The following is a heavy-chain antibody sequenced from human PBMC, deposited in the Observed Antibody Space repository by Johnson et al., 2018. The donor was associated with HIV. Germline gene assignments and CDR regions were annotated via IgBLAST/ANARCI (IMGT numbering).Heavy chain of an antibody. V-gene: IGHV3-66*01. CDR2: LYSGGST. CDR1: GFIVSSNY. J-gene: IGHJ3*02. Sequence: VQLVESGGGLVQPGGSLRLSCAASGFIVSSNYMSWVRQAPGKGLEWVSVLYSGGSTYYADSVKGRFSISRDNSKNTLYLQMSSLRAEDTAVYYCARGGIIHDAFDIWGQGTMVTVSS. D-gene: IGHD1-1*01. CDR3: ARGGIIHDAFDI.